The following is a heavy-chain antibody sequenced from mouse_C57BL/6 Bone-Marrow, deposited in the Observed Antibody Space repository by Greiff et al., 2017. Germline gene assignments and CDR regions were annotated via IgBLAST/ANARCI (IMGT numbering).Heavy chain of an antibody. D-gene: IGHD1-1*01. CDR3: ARQNPFYYYCSTGYFDV. J-gene: IGHJ1*03. CDR1: GFTFSDYY. Sequence: EVQVVESGGGLVQPGGSLKLSCAASGFTFSDYYMYWVHQTPEKRLEWVAYISNGGGSTYYPDTVKGRFTISRDNAKNTLYLQMSRLKSEDTAMYYCARQNPFYYYCSTGYFDVWGTGTTVTVSS. V-gene: IGHV5-12*01. CDR2: ISNGGGST.